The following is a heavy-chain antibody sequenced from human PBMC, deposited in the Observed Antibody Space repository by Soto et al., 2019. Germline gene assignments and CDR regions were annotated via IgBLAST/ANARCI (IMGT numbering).Heavy chain of an antibody. D-gene: IGHD6-13*01. CDR3: ARDRGSSWNNWFDP. CDR1: GFTFSSYG. J-gene: IGHJ5*02. Sequence: QVQLVESGGGVVQPGRSLRLSCAASGFTFSSYGMHWVRQAPGKGLEWVAVIWYDGSNKYYADSVKGRFTISRDNSKNTLYLQMNSLRAEDTAVYYCARDRGSSWNNWFDPWGQGTLVTVSS. V-gene: IGHV3-33*01. CDR2: IWYDGSNK.